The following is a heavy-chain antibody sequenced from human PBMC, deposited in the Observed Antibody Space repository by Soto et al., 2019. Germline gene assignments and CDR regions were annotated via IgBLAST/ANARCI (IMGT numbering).Heavy chain of an antibody. J-gene: IGHJ4*02. CDR1: GDTFSFYT. D-gene: IGHD3-10*01. V-gene: IGHV1-69*02. CDR2: INPIVSMS. Sequence: QVQLVQSGTEVKKPGSSVKVSCKASGDTFSFYTINWVRQAPGLGLEWVGRINPIVSMSNYAQKFQGRVSMTGDKSTSTAYMELRSLRPDDTAMYFCAASYGSGYRAFDYWRQGSLVIVSS. CDR3: AASYGSGYRAFDY.